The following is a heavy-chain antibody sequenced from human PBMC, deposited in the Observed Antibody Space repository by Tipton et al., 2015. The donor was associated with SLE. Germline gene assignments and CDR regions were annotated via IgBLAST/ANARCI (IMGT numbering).Heavy chain of an antibody. CDR3: ARGRRRYPYSYSYMAV. Sequence: TLSLTCTVSGGSISSSSYYWGWIRQPPGKGLEWIGSIYYSGSAYYNPSLKSRVTISVDTSKNQFSLKLSSVTAADTAVYYCARGRRRYPYSYSYMAVWGKGPAFT. CDR1: GGSISSSSYY. V-gene: IGHV4-39*07. J-gene: IGHJ6*03. CDR2: IYYSGSA. D-gene: IGHD1-14*01.